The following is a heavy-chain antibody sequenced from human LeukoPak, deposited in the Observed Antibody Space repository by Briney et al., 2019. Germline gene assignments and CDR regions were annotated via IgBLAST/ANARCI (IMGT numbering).Heavy chain of an antibody. CDR2: ISSSSSYI. Sequence: GGSLRLSCAASGFTFSSYSMNWVRQAPGKGLEWVSSISSSSSYIYYADSVKGRFTISRDNAKNSLYLQMISLRAEDTAVYYCARCGTPNNYYGYGVDVWGQGTTVIVSS. CDR3: ARCGTPNNYYGYGVDV. V-gene: IGHV3-21*04. D-gene: IGHD1-26*01. CDR1: GFTFSSYS. J-gene: IGHJ6*02.